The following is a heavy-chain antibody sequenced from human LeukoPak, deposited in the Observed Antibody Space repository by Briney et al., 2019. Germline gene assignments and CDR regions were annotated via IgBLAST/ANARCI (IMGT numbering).Heavy chain of an antibody. CDR2: INHSGST. D-gene: IGHD6-19*01. J-gene: IGHJ5*02. CDR1: GGSFSGYY. CDR3: ARGRPPGYSSGWHWNWFDP. Sequence: SETLSLTCAVYGGSFSGYYWSWIRQPPGKGLEWIGEINHSGSTNYNPSLKSRVTISVDTSKNQFSLKLTSVTAADTAVYYCARGRPPGYSSGWHWNWFDPWGQGTLVTVSS. V-gene: IGHV4-34*01.